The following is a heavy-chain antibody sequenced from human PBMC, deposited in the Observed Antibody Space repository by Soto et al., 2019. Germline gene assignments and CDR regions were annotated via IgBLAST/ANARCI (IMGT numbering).Heavy chain of an antibody. D-gene: IGHD3-10*01. CDR1: GYAFTSDG. J-gene: IGHJ4*02. Sequence: QVQLVQSGTEVKEPGASVKVSCKASGYAFTSDGISWVRQAPGQGLEWLGWISASNGNTNYAQKLQGRVTMTTDTSTSTAYMELRSLTSDDTAVYYCARRGYYGSGSVPDYWGQGTLVTVSS. CDR3: ARRGYYGSGSVPDY. CDR2: ISASNGNT. V-gene: IGHV1-18*01.